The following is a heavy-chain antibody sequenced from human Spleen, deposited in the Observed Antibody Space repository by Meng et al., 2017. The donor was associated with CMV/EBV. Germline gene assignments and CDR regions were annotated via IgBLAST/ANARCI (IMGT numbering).Heavy chain of an antibody. J-gene: IGHJ4*02. V-gene: IGHV3-30-3*01. CDR3: ARDVGMIVGASDH. D-gene: IGHD1-26*01. Sequence: GESLKISCAASGFTFSSSAMHWVRQAPGKGLEWVAVISNDGSHRNYADSVKGRFTIFRDNSKNTLYLEMNSLRDEDTAVYYCARDVGMIVGASDHWGQGTLVTVSS. CDR2: ISNDGSHR. CDR1: GFTFSSSA.